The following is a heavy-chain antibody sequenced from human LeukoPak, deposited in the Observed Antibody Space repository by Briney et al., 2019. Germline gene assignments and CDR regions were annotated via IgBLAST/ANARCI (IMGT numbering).Heavy chain of an antibody. V-gene: IGHV1-46*01. Sequence: ASVKVSCKASGYTITSCDMHWVRQAPGQGLEWMGIINPSGDSTSYAQKFQGRVTMTRDTSTSTVYMELSSLRSEDTAVYYCASVLYCGADCYSGRYFFDYWGQGTLVTVSS. J-gene: IGHJ4*02. D-gene: IGHD2-21*02. CDR2: INPSGDST. CDR1: GYTITSCD. CDR3: ASVLYCGADCYSGRYFFDY.